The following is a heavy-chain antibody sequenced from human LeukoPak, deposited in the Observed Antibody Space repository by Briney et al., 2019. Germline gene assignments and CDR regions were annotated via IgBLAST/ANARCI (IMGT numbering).Heavy chain of an antibody. J-gene: IGHJ4*02. CDR2: IYYSGST. Sequence: SETLSLTCTVSGGSISSSSYYWGWIRQPPRKGLEWIGSIYYSGSTYYNPSLKSRVTISVDTSKNQFSLKLSSVTAADTAVYYCARQGHYYYDSSGRFDYWGQGTLVTVSS. CDR3: ARQGHYYYDSSGRFDY. CDR1: GGSISSSSYY. V-gene: IGHV4-39*01. D-gene: IGHD3-22*01.